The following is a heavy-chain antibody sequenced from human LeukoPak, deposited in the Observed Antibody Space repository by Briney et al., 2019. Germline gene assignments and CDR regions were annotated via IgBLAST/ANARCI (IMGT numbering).Heavy chain of an antibody. CDR2: IIPIFGTA. V-gene: IGHV1-69*05. CDR1: GGTFSSYA. CDR3: ARARYYYDSSGYYFRRYYFDY. D-gene: IGHD3-22*01. J-gene: IGHJ4*02. Sequence: GASVKVSCKASGGTFSSYAISWVRQAPGQGLEWMGRIIPIFGTANYAQKFQGRVTTTTDESTSTAYMELSSLRSEDTAVYYCARARYYYDSSGYYFRRYYFDYWGQGTLVTVSS.